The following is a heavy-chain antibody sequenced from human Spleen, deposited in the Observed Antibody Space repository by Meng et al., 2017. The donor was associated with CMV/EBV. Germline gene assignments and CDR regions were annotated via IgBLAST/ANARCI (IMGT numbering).Heavy chain of an antibody. D-gene: IGHD1-26*01. V-gene: IGHV4-59*01. CDR1: GGSINSYY. J-gene: IGHJ3*02. CDR2: IHDSGSS. Sequence: SETLSLTCSVSGGSINSYYWSWIRQPPGKGLEWVGYIHDSGSSNYSPSLKRRVAISVDTSKNQFSLRLNSVTAADTAVYYCARRNSGSYYRGAFDIWGQGTMVTVSS. CDR3: ARRNSGSYYRGAFDI.